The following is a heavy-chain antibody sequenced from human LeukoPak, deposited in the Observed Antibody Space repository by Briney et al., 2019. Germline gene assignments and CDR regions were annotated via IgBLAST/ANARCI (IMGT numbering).Heavy chain of an antibody. D-gene: IGHD3-22*01. CDR2: MYYTGST. J-gene: IGHJ4*02. CDR1: GGSISRYY. V-gene: IGHV4-59*08. CDR3: ARHYDSSGYYSGFDY. Sequence: SETLSLTCIVSGGSISRYYWSWIRQPPGKGLEWIGYMYYTGSTDYSPSLKSRVTISIDTSKNQFSLRLTSVTAADTAVYYCARHYDSSGYYSGFDYWGQGTLVTVSS.